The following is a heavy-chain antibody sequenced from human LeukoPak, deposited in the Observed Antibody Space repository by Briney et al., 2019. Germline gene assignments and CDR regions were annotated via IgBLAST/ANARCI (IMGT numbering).Heavy chain of an antibody. J-gene: IGHJ5*02. D-gene: IGHD3-22*01. V-gene: IGHV3-66*01. Sequence: PGGSLRLSCAASGFTVSSNYMSWVRQAPGKGLEWVSGIYSGGSTYYADSLKGRFTISRDNSKNTLYLQMNSLRAEDTAVYYCARDYYDSSGYFWFDPWGQGTLVTVSS. CDR1: GFTVSSNY. CDR2: IYSGGST. CDR3: ARDYYDSSGYFWFDP.